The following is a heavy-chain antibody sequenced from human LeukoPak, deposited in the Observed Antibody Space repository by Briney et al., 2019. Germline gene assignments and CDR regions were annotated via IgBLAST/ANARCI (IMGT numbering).Heavy chain of an antibody. V-gene: IGHV3-13*04. Sequence: PGGSLRLSCAASGFTFSSYDMHWVRQPIGKGLEWVSGIGTTGDTYYPGSVKGRFTISRENAKNSFYLQMNSLRGGDTAVYYCARGFGMSSTKILDYWGQGILVTVSS. D-gene: IGHD3-10*01. CDR2: IGTTGDT. J-gene: IGHJ4*02. CDR1: GFTFSSYD. CDR3: ARGFGMSSTKILDY.